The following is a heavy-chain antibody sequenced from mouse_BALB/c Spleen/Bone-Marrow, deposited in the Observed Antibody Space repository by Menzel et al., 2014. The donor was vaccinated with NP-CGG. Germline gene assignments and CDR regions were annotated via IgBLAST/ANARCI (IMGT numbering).Heavy chain of an antibody. CDR2: ISTYSGNT. Sequence: VKLMESGPELVRPGVSVKISCKGSGYTFTDYAMHWVKPSHAKSLEWIGVISTYSGNTNYNQKFKGKATMTVDKSSSTAYIELARLTSEDSAIYYCARAGYGSCYDWFAYWGQGTLVTVSA. CDR3: ARAGYGSCYDWFAY. J-gene: IGHJ3*01. D-gene: IGHD1-1*01. CDR1: GYTFTDYA. V-gene: IGHV1-67*01.